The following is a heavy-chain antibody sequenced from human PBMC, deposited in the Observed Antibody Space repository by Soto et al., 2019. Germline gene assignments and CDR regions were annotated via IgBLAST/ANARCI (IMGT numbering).Heavy chain of an antibody. D-gene: IGHD5-18*01. J-gene: IGHJ4*02. CDR3: AGPGYSSQDY. CDR2: ISGSGDGT. CDR1: GFTFSSFA. Sequence: DVQLLESGGGLVQPGGSLRLSCAASGFTFSSFALSWVRQAPGKGLEWVSAISGSGDGTDYAASVKGRFTISRGNTKNTLYLQMNSLRADDTAVYYCAGPGYSSQDYWGQGDLVTVSS. V-gene: IGHV3-23*01.